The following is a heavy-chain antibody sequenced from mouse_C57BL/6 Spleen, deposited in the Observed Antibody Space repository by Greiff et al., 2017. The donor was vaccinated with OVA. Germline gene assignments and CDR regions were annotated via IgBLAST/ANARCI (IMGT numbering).Heavy chain of an antibody. D-gene: IGHD5-5*01. CDR3: ARNPIYLPYAMDY. CDR2: INPSNGGT. V-gene: IGHV1-53*01. CDR1: GYTFTSYW. Sequence: QVQLQQSGAELVRPGTSVKMSCKASGYTFTSYWMHWVKQRPGQGLEWIGNINPSNGGTNYNEKFKSKATLTVDKSSSTAYMQLSSLTSEDSAVYYCARNPIYLPYAMDYWGQGTSVTVSS. J-gene: IGHJ4*01.